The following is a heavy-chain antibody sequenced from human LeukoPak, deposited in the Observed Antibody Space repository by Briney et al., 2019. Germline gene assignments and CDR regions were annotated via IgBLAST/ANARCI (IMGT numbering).Heavy chain of an antibody. CDR2: IWYDGSNK. CDR3: AKDGRGGYNNFDY. J-gene: IGHJ4*02. D-gene: IGHD5-24*01. Sequence: PGGSLRLSCAASGFTFSSYGMHWVRQAPGKGLEWVAVIWYDGSNKYYADSVKGRFTISRDNSKNTLYLQMNSLRAEDTAVYYCAKDGRGGYNNFDYWGQGTLVTVSS. V-gene: IGHV3-33*06. CDR1: GFTFSSYG.